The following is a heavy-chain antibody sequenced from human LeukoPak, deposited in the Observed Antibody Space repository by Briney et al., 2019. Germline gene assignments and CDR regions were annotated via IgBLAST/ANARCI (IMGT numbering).Heavy chain of an antibody. CDR1: GFTFSTYW. D-gene: IGHD4-17*01. J-gene: IGHJ3*02. CDR3: TFSSYGDHVGVDAFDI. CDR2: INRDGRST. Sequence: GGSLRLSCAASGFTFSTYWMHWVRQAPGKGLVWVSRINRDGRSTTYADSVKGRFTISRDSAKNTVYLQMNSLSAEDTAMYYCTFSSYGDHVGVDAFDIWGQGTMVTVSS. V-gene: IGHV3-74*01.